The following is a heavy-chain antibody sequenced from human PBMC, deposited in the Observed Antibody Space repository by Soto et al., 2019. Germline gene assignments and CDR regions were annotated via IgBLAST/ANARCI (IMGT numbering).Heavy chain of an antibody. CDR3: ARDLAAYDFWSGYAIHDY. D-gene: IGHD3-3*01. Sequence: ASVKVSCKASGYTFPSYGISLVRQAPGQGLEWMGWISAYNGNTNYAQKLQGRVTMTTDTSTSTAYMELRSLRSDDTAVYYCARDLAAYDFWSGYAIHDYWGQGTLVTVS. V-gene: IGHV1-18*01. CDR1: GYTFPSYG. CDR2: ISAYNGNT. J-gene: IGHJ4*02.